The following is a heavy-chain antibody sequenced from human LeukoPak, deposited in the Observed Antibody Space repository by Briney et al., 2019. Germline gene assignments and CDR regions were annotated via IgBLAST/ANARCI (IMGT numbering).Heavy chain of an antibody. CDR2: ISPSADIK. J-gene: IGHJ4*02. V-gene: IGHV3-23*01. Sequence: GGSLRLSCAASGFTFSSYSMNWVRQAPGKGLEWVSGISPSADIKYYADSVRGRFTISRDNSKNMLYLEVISLTADDTAAYYCAKDDAWLRFGEWSQGTLVTVSS. CDR3: AKDDAWLRFGE. D-gene: IGHD3-10*01. CDR1: GFTFSSYS.